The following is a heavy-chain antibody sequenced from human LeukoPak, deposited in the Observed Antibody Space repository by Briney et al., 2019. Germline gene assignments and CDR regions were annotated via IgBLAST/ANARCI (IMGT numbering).Heavy chain of an antibody. CDR2: ISTDGRYK. V-gene: IGHV3-30*03. CDR3: ARNHGADGYYWADY. CDR1: GFTFSSYG. D-gene: IGHD3-3*01. Sequence: GGSLRLSCAASGFTFSSYGMHWVRQAPGKGLEWVAVISTDGRYKYYLDSVKGRFTISRDNSKNTLYVQMNSLRPDDTAVYYCARNHGADGYYWADYWGQGTLVTVSS. J-gene: IGHJ4*02.